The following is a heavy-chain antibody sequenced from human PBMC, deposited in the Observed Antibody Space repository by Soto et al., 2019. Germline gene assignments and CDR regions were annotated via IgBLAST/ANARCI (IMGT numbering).Heavy chain of an antibody. CDR1: GYSFTSYW. Sequence: GESLKISCKGSGYSFTSYWIGWVRQMPGKGLEWMGIIYPGDSDTRYSPSFQGQVTISADKSISTAYLQWSSLKASDTAMCYCARQDSNPHYYYYGMDVWGQGTTVTVSS. CDR2: IYPGDSDT. V-gene: IGHV5-51*01. J-gene: IGHJ6*02. CDR3: ARQDSNPHYYYYGMDV. D-gene: IGHD4-4*01.